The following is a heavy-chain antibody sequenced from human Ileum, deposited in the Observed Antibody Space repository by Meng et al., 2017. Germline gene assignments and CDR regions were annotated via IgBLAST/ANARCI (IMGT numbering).Heavy chain of an antibody. CDR3: ARRGSGVRFPGRPNWFDP. D-gene: IGHD3-10*01. J-gene: IGHJ5*02. CDR2: MNPNSGNT. Sequence: ASVKVSCKASGYTFTSYDINWVRQATGQGLEWMGWMNPNSGNTGYAQKFQGRVTMTRNTSISTAYMELSSLRSEDTAVYYCARRGSGVRFPGRPNWFDPWGQGTRVTGYS. V-gene: IGHV1-8*01. CDR1: GYTFTSYD.